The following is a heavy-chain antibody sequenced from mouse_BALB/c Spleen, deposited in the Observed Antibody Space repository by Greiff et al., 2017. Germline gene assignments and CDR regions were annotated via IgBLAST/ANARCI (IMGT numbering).Heavy chain of an antibody. CDR1: GFTFSSYA. CDR2: ISSGGST. V-gene: IGHV5-6-5*01. D-gene: IGHD2-2*01. CDR3: ARRGGYYHAMDY. Sequence: DVKLVESGGGLVKPGGSLKLSCAASGFTFSSYAMSWVRQTPEKRLEWVASISSGGSTYYPDSVKGRFTISRDNARNILYLQMSSLRSEDTAMYYCARRGGYYHAMDYWGQGTSVTVSS. J-gene: IGHJ4*01.